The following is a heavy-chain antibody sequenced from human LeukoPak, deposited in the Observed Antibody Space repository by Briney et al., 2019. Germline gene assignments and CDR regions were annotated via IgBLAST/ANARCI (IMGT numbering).Heavy chain of an antibody. J-gene: IGHJ4*02. CDR2: ITGSGGNT. CDR1: GFIFSNYA. Sequence: GGSLRLSCAASGFIFSNYAMGWGRQAPGKGLEWVSSITGSGGNTYYADSVKGRFTFSRDNSKNTLYLQMNSLRAEDTAIYYCAKTSRVNSAYDSPFDYWGQGTLVTVSS. V-gene: IGHV3-23*01. D-gene: IGHD5-12*01. CDR3: AKTSRVNSAYDSPFDY.